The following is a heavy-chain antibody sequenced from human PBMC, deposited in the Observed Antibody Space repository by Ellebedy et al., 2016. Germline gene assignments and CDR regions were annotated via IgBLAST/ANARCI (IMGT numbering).Heavy chain of an antibody. CDR3: ARDYYGDYVYFGP. CDR1: GFSFISYT. CDR2: INADNGNT. V-gene: IGHV1-3*01. J-gene: IGHJ5*02. Sequence: ASVKVSCKASGFSFISYTIHWMRQAPGQRPEWMGWINADNGNTKYSWQFQGRLTITRDTSARTAYMEPSSLRSEDTAVYYCARDYYGDYVYFGPWGQGTLVTVSS. D-gene: IGHD4-17*01.